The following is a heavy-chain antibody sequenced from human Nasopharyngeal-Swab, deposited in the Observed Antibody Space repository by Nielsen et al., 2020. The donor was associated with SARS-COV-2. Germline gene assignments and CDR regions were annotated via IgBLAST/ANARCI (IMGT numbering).Heavy chain of an antibody. D-gene: IGHD3-16*01. CDR1: GFTFSSYW. CDR2: IKEDGSEK. J-gene: IGHJ4*02. Sequence: GESLKISCAASGFTFSSYWMSWVRQAPGKGLEWVAYIKEDGSEKYFVDSVKGRFTISRDNAKNSLYLQMNSLRAEDTAVYYCARDYTRFDYWGQGTLVTGLL. CDR3: ARDYTRFDY. V-gene: IGHV3-7*05.